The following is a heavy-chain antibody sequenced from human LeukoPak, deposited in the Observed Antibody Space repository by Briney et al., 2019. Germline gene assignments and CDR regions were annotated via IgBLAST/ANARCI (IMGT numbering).Heavy chain of an antibody. V-gene: IGHV4-59*01. D-gene: IGHD3-10*01. J-gene: IGHJ4*02. CDR2: IYYSGST. CDR1: GGSISSYY. Sequence: SETLSLTCTVSGGSISSYYWSWIRQPPGKELEWIGYIYYSGSTNYNPSLKSRVTISVDTSKNQFSLKLSSVTAADTAVYYCARSGLLWFGESPFDYWGQGTLVTVSS. CDR3: ARSGLLWFGESPFDY.